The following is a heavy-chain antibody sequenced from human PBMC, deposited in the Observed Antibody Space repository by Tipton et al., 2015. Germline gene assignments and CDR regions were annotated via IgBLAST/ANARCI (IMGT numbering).Heavy chain of an antibody. J-gene: IGHJ4*02. Sequence: GLVKPSETLSLTCTVSGGSVSSDSYYWNWIRQPPGKGLEWIGYIPYSGTTNYNPSLNSRVTISVDTSKNQFFLRMTPVTAADTAVYYCARIRGRYVLDHWGQGTLVTVSS. CDR2: IPYSGTT. CDR3: ARIRGRYVLDH. CDR1: GGSVSSDSYY. V-gene: IGHV4-61*01. D-gene: IGHD3-16*01.